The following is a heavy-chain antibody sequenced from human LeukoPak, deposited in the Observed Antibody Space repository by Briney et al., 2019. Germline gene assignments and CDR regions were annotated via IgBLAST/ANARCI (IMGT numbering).Heavy chain of an antibody. CDR1: GFTFSSYG. CDR2: ISYDGSNK. V-gene: IGHV3-30*18. CDR3: AKANYYDSSGQFDP. J-gene: IGHJ5*02. D-gene: IGHD3-22*01. Sequence: GRPLRLSCAASGFTFSSYGMHWVRQAPGKGLEWVAVISYDGSNKYYADSVKGRFTISRDNSKNTLYLQMNSLRAEDTAVYYCAKANYYDSSGQFDPWGQGTLVTVSS.